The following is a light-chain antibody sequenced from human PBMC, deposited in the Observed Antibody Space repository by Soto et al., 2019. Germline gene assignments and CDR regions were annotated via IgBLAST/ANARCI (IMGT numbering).Light chain of an antibody. Sequence: EIVMTQSPATLSVSPGERATLSCRASQTILSNLAWYQRKPGQAPRLLLYGASTRATGIPARFSGSGSGTDFTLTINRLEPEDFAVYYCQLYGISPHFGQGTRLEIK. CDR1: QTILSN. CDR3: QLYGISPH. V-gene: IGKV3-15*01. J-gene: IGKJ5*01. CDR2: GAS.